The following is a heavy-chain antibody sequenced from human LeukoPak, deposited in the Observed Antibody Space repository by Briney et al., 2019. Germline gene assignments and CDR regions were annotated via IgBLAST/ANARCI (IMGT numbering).Heavy chain of an antibody. D-gene: IGHD2-2*01. CDR3: ARGGGSTPYYFDY. Sequence: KSSETLSLTCTVSGGSISSSSYYWGWIRQPPGNGLEWIGCIYYIGSTNYNPSLKSRVTISVDTSKNQFSLKLSSVTAADTAVYYCARGGGSTPYYFDYWGQGTLVTVSS. CDR2: IYYIGST. J-gene: IGHJ4*02. CDR1: GGSISSSSYY. V-gene: IGHV4-39*07.